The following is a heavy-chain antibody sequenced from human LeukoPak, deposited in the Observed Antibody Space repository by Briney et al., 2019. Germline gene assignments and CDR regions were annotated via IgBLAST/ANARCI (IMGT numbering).Heavy chain of an antibody. CDR3: ARDNSVRDEARWFNP. V-gene: IGHV1-46*01. J-gene: IGHJ5*02. Sequence: AASVKVSCKAFGYTFTSNYMHWVRQAPGQGPEWMGVISPSGGSTTYAQKFQGRVTLTRDMSTSTDYLELSSLRSEDTAVYYCARDNSVRDEARWFNPWGQGTLVTVSS. CDR1: GYTFTSNY. CDR2: ISPSGGST. D-gene: IGHD5-24*01.